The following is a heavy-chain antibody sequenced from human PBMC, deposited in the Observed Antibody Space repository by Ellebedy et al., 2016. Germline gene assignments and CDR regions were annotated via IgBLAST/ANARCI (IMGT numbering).Heavy chain of an antibody. D-gene: IGHD2-2*01. V-gene: IGHV1-24*01. CDR3: ATSLGPAAMRDPHPDWFDP. J-gene: IGHJ5*02. CDR2: FDPEDGET. CDR1: GYTLTELS. Sequence: ASVKVSCKVSGYTLTELSMHWVRQAPGKGLEWMGGFDPEDGETIYAQKFQGRVTMTEDTSTDTAYMELSSLRSEDTAVYYCATSLGPAAMRDPHPDWFDPWGQGTLVTVSS.